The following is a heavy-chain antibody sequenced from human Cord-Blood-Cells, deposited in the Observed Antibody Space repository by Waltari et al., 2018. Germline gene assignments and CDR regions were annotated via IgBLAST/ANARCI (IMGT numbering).Heavy chain of an antibody. D-gene: IGHD7-27*01. CDR2: IYSSGRT. CDR1: GGSISSSRYY. Sequence: QLQLQESGPGLVKPSETLSLTCTVSGGSISSSRYYWGWIRQPPGKGLEWIGSIYSSGRTYYNPSLKSRVTISVDTSKNQFSLKLSSVTAADTAVYYCARRELGTPFDYWGQGTLVTVSS. CDR3: ARRELGTPFDY. V-gene: IGHV4-39*01. J-gene: IGHJ4*02.